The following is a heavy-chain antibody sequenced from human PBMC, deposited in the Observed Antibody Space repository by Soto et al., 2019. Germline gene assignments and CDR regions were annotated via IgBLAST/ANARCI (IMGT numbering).Heavy chain of an antibody. J-gene: IGHJ4*02. CDR3: AKESWKNYFEN. CDR1: GFIFSSYP. Sequence: GGSLRLSCAASGFIFSSYPMSWVRHAPGRGLQWLSTISGSGDRAFYADSVRGRFTISRDSSKNTLYLQMNSLGAEDTAIYYCAKESWKNYFENWGQGTLVTAPQ. CDR2: ISGSGDRA. V-gene: IGHV3-23*01. D-gene: IGHD1-1*01.